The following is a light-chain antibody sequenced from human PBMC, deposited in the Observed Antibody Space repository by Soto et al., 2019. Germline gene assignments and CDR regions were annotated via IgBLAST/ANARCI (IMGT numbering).Light chain of an antibody. V-gene: IGLV2-23*01. CDR3: RSYNSRNIWI. CDR1: SSDIGSYNL. Sequence: QSALTQPASVSGSPGQSITISCSGTSSDIGSYNLVSWFQQYPDKAPKLMIYEGTKRPSGVSTRFSGSKSDNTASLTISGLQAEDEADYYCRSYNSRNIWIFGRGTKVTVL. CDR2: EGT. J-gene: IGLJ2*01.